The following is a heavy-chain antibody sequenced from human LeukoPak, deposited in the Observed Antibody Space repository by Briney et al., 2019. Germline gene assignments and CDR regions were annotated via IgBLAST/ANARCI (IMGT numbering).Heavy chain of an antibody. CDR2: INSDGSST. V-gene: IGHV3-74*01. CDR3: AKLCRAVVTAGNDY. CDR1: GFTFSSYW. Sequence: PGGSLRLSCAASGFTFSSYWMHWVRQAPGKGLVWVSRINSDGSSTSYADSVKGRFTISRDNAKNTLYLQMNSLRAEDTAVYYCAKLCRAVVTAGNDYWGQGTLVTVSS. D-gene: IGHD4-23*01. J-gene: IGHJ4*02.